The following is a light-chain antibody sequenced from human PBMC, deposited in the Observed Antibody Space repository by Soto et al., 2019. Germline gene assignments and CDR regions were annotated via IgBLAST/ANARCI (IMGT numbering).Light chain of an antibody. CDR2: EVS. V-gene: IGLV2-14*01. J-gene: IGLJ1*01. CDR3: SSYTSSSTLYV. Sequence: SALTQPASVSGSPGQSITISCTGTSSDVGGYNYVSWYQQHPGKAPKLMIYEVSNRPSGVSNRFSGSKSGNTASLTISGLQAEGEADYYCSSYTSSSTLYVFGTGTKVTV. CDR1: SSDVGGYNY.